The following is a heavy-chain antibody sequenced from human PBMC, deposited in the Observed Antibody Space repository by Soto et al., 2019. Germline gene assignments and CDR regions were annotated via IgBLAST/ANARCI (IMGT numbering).Heavy chain of an antibody. CDR2: IWYDGSNK. CDR1: GFTFSSYG. CDR3: ASERGYGIVYGMDV. J-gene: IGHJ6*02. V-gene: IGHV3-33*01. Sequence: GGSLRLSCAASGFTFSSYGMHWVRQAPGKGLEWVAVIWYDGSNKYYADSVKGRFTISRDNSKNTLYLQMNSLRAEDTAVYYCASERGYGIVYGMDVWGQGTTVTVSS. D-gene: IGHD3-22*01.